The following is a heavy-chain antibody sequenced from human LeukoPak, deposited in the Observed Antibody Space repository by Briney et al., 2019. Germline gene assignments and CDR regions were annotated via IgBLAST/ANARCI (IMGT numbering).Heavy chain of an antibody. CDR1: GFTFSSYA. J-gene: IGHJ4*02. Sequence: PGGSLRLSCAASGFTFSSYAMSWVRQAPGKGLEWVSAISGSGGSTYYADSVKGRFTISRDYSKNTLYLQMNSLRAEDTAVYYCAKGLHSGSYFYFDYWGQGTLVTVSS. V-gene: IGHV3-23*01. D-gene: IGHD3-10*01. CDR2: ISGSGGST. CDR3: AKGLHSGSYFYFDY.